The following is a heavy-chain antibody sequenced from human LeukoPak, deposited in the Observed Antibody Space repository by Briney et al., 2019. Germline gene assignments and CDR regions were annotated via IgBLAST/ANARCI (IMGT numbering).Heavy chain of an antibody. CDR3: ARYVSWDYFDY. CDR1: GFSVSSNY. Sequence: GGSLRLSCAASGFSVSSNYMSWVRQAPGKGLEWVSVINSGGSTYYADPVKGRFTISRDNSKNTVYIHMIGLRVEDTAVYYCARYVSWDYFDYWGQGTLVTVSS. D-gene: IGHD1-26*01. V-gene: IGHV3-53*01. CDR2: INSGGST. J-gene: IGHJ4*02.